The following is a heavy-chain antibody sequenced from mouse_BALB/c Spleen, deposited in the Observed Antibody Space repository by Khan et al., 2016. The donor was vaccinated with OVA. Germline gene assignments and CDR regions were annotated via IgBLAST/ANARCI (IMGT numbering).Heavy chain of an antibody. CDR2: INSDGTYT. CDR3: ARHNFGPFAY. V-gene: IGHV5-9-3*01. CDR1: GFTFSSFA. D-gene: IGHD1-3*01. J-gene: IGHJ3*01. Sequence: EVELVVSGGGLVKPGGSLKLSCAASGFTFSSFAMSWVRQTPEKRLEWVATINSDGTYTYYPDSVKGRFTISRDNAKNTLYLQMNSLRSEATAMYYCARHNFGPFAYWGQGTLVTVSA.